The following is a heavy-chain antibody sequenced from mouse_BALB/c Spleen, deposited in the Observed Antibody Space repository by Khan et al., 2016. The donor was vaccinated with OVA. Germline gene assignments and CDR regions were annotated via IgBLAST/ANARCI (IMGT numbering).Heavy chain of an antibody. CDR1: GYSLTRYG. CDR2: IWAGGST. V-gene: IGHV2-9*02. D-gene: IGHD3-3*01. Sequence: QVQLKQSGPGLVAPSQSLSITCTVYGYSLTRYGVHWVRQPPGNGLEWLGLIWAGGSTNYNWALMSRLSISIDNSKSIVFLIMNSLQTDDTALYYCARSKYLARYWGQGTTLTVSS. J-gene: IGHJ2*01. CDR3: ARSKYLARY.